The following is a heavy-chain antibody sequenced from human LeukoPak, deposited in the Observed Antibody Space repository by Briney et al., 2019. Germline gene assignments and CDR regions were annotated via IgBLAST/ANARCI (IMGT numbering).Heavy chain of an antibody. Sequence: GEHLKISCKGFGYRFPSYLIGWVRKPPGKGLEWMGIIYPGDAEHRNSPSFQGQVTISADKSISTAYLQGSSLKASDTAMYYCARHVGQFVPDGAFDIWGQGTMVTVSS. V-gene: IGHV5-51*01. J-gene: IGHJ3*02. CDR2: IYPGDAEH. D-gene: IGHD6-6*01. CDR1: GYRFPSYL. CDR3: ARHVGQFVPDGAFDI.